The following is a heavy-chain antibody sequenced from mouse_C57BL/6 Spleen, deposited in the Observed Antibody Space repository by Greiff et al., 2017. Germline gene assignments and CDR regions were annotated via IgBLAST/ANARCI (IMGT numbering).Heavy chain of an antibody. CDR1: GFSLTSYG. CDR3: ARKINYGYDEDYAMDY. Sequence: QVQLQQSGPGLVQPSQSLSITCTVSGFSLTSYGVHWVRQSPGKGLEWLGVIWSGGSTDYNAAFISRLSISKDNSKSQVFFKMNSLQADDTAIYYCARKINYGYDEDYAMDYWGQGTSVTVSS. CDR2: IWSGGST. J-gene: IGHJ4*01. D-gene: IGHD2-2*01. V-gene: IGHV2-2*01.